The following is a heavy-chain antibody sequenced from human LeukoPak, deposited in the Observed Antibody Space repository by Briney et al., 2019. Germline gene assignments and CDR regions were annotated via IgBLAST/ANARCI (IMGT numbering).Heavy chain of an antibody. J-gene: IGHJ4*02. Sequence: GGSLRLSCAASGLTVSDNYMTWVRQAPGKGLEWVSVIYAGGGTFYADSVKGRFTISRDNSKNTVYLQMNSLRAEDTAVYYCARDRSYDSSGYPFDFWGQGTLVTVSS. CDR3: ARDRSYDSSGYPFDF. CDR2: IYAGGGT. D-gene: IGHD3-22*01. CDR1: GLTVSDNY. V-gene: IGHV3-66*02.